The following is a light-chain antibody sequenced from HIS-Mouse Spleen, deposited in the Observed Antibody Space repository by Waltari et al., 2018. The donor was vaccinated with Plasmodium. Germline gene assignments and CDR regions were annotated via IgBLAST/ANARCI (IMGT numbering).Light chain of an antibody. Sequence: QLVLTQSPSASASLGASVKPTCTLSSGPRSYAIAWHQQQPEKGPRYLMKLNSDGSHSKGDGIPDRFSGSSSGAERYLTISSLQSEDEADYYCQTWGTGFWVFGGGTKLTVL. CDR1: SGPRSYA. V-gene: IGLV4-69*01. CDR3: QTWGTGFWV. CDR2: LNSDGSH. J-gene: IGLJ3*02.